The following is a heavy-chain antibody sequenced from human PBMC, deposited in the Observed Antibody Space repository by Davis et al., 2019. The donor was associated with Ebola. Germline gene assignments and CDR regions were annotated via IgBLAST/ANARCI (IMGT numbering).Heavy chain of an antibody. V-gene: IGHV1-18*01. D-gene: IGHD1-1*01. CDR3: ARAQFPTTSDH. J-gene: IGHJ4*02. Sequence: AASVKVSCKTSGYTFTSHGITWVRQAPGQGLEWMGWINPHNGNTNYAQNVQGRVTMTTDTSTSTVYMEVGILRSDDTAVYYCARAQFPTTSDHWGQGTLVTVSS. CDR1: GYTFTSHG. CDR2: INPHNGNT.